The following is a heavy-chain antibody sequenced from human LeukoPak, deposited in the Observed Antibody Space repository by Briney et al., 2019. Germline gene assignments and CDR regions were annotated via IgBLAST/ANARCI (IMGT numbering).Heavy chain of an antibody. CDR1: GFTFSSYS. CDR3: ARDLPRSGYDYHWFDH. CDR2: ISSSSSYI. D-gene: IGHD5-12*01. J-gene: IGHJ5*02. V-gene: IGHV3-21*01. Sequence: PGGSLRLSCAASGFTFSSYSMNWVRQAPGKGLEWVSSISSSSSYIYYADSVKGRFTISRDNAKNSLYLQMNSLRAEDTAVYYCARDLPRSGYDYHWFDHWGQGTLVTVSS.